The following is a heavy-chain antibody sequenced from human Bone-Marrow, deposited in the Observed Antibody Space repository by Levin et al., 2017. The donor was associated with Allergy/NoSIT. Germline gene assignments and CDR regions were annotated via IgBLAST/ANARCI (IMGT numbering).Heavy chain of an antibody. CDR3: ARYDYGGNSGLWYFDL. J-gene: IGHJ2*01. Sequence: TSETLSLICTVSGDSITNYYWSWIRQPAGKGLEWIGRIYSSGRTDCSPSLKSRVTMSIDTSKNRLSLKVTSVTAADTAVYYCARYDYGGNSGLWYFDLWGRGTLVTVSS. CDR1: GDSITNYY. CDR2: IYSSGRT. D-gene: IGHD4-23*01. V-gene: IGHV4-59*10.